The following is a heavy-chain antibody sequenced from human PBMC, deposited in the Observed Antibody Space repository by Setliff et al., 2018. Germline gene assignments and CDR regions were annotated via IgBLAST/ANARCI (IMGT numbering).Heavy chain of an antibody. Sequence: SETLSLTCTVSGGSISSGYYWGWIRQPPGKGLEWIGSIYYSGSTYYNPSLKSRVTISVDTSKNQFSLKLSSVTAADTAVYYCARALPLGFRSALIPWGQGTLVTVSS. CDR3: ARALPLGFRSALIP. V-gene: IGHV4-39*07. J-gene: IGHJ5*02. D-gene: IGHD3-16*02. CDR1: GGSISSGYY. CDR2: IYYSGST.